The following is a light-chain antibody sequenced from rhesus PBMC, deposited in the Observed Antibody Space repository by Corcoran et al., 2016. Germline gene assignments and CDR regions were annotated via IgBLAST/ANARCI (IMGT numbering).Light chain of an antibody. J-gene: IGKJ1*01. CDR3: MQALRSPWT. Sequence: DIVMIQTPLSLPVTLGEPASISCRSNQSLVYSDGKTYLYWYLQKPGQSPQLLMYLVSKRADGVPDKFSGSGSGTDFTLKISRVEAEDFGVYYCMQALRSPWTFGQGTKVEIQ. V-gene: IGKV2-82*03. CDR2: LVS. CDR1: QSLVYSDGKTY.